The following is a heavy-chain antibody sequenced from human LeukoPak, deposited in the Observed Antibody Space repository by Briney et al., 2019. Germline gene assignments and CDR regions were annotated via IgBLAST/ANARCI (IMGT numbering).Heavy chain of an antibody. CDR1: GFTFSSYT. J-gene: IGHJ3*02. Sequence: GGSLRLSCAASGFTFSSYTMSWVRQAPGKGLEWVSSISGSGVSTYYADYVKRRFTLSRDNSKNTLYLHINSLRAEDTAVYYCAKQWRGTGDAFDIWGQGTMVTVSS. V-gene: IGHV3-23*01. D-gene: IGHD3/OR15-3a*01. CDR3: AKQWRGTGDAFDI. CDR2: ISGSGVST.